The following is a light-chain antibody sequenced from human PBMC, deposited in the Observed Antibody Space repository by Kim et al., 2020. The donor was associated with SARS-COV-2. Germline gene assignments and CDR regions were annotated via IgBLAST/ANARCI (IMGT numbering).Light chain of an antibody. CDR2: GAS. J-gene: IGKJ1*01. Sequence: SPGESATLSCRASQSVRSNLAWYQQKPGQAPRLLIYGASTRATGIPVRFSGSGSGTEFTLTISSLQSEDFAVYYCQQYNNWPPWTFGQGTKVDIK. CDR1: QSVRSN. CDR3: QQYNNWPPWT. V-gene: IGKV3-15*01.